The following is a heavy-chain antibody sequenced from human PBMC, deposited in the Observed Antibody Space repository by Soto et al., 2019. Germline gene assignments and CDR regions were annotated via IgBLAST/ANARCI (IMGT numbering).Heavy chain of an antibody. D-gene: IGHD5-12*01. CDR1: GFTFSSYA. CDR2: ISGSGGST. Sequence: PGGSLRLSCAASGFTFSSYAMSWVRQAPGKGLEWVSAISGSGGSTYYADSVKGRFTISRDNSKNTLYLQMNSLRAEDTAVYYCAKDPGVATIWGYYYYGMDVWGQGTTVTVSS. V-gene: IGHV3-23*01. CDR3: AKDPGVATIWGYYYYGMDV. J-gene: IGHJ6*02.